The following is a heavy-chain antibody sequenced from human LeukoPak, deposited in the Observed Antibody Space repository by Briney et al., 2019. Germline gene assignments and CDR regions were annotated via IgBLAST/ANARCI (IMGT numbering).Heavy chain of an antibody. J-gene: IGHJ5*02. V-gene: IGHV4-39*01. D-gene: IGHD3-3*01. CDR1: GGSISSSSYY. CDR2: IYYSGNT. CDR3: ARLYDFWSGDHNWFDP. Sequence: SETLSLTCTVSGGSISSSSYYWGWVRQPPGKGLEWIGSIYYSGNTYYNPSLKSRVTISVDTSKNQFSLKLISRTAADTAVYYCARLYDFWSGDHNWFDPWGQGTLVTVSS.